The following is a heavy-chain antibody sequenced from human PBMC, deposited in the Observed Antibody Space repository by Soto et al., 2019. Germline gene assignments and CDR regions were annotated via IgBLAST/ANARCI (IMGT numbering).Heavy chain of an antibody. D-gene: IGHD3-9*01. J-gene: IGHJ5*02. V-gene: IGHV1-46*01. CDR3: ARDVYYDILTGSNWFDP. Sequence: ASVKVSCKASGYTFTSYYMHWVRQAPGQGLEWMGIINPSGGSASYAQKFQGRVTMTRDTSTSTVYMELSSLRSEDTAVYYCARDVYYDILTGSNWFDPWGQGTLVTVSS. CDR1: GYTFTSYY. CDR2: INPSGGSA.